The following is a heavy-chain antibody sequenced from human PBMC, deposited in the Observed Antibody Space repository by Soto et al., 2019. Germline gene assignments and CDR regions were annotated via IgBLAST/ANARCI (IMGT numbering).Heavy chain of an antibody. J-gene: IGHJ6*02. V-gene: IGHV4-34*01. D-gene: IGHD2-15*01. Sequence: WTWIRQPPGRGLEWIGEIDHSGSTNYNPSLEGRVTMSIDTAKNRFSLNVTSVTAADTAVYYCVRGLRYSGMDVWGQGTTV. CDR3: VRGLRYSGMDV. CDR2: IDHSGST.